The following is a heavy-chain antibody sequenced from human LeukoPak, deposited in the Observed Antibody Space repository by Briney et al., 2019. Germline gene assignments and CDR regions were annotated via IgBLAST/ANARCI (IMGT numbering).Heavy chain of an antibody. CDR1: GGSISSYY. Sequence: SVTLSLTCTVSGGSISSYYWSWIRQPPGKGLEWIGYIYYSGSTNYNPSLKSRVTISVDTSKNQFSLKLSSVTAADTAVYYCARTRIAVAGTVWYFDLWGRGTLVTVSS. J-gene: IGHJ2*01. V-gene: IGHV4-59*01. CDR2: IYYSGST. CDR3: ARTRIAVAGTVWYFDL. D-gene: IGHD6-19*01.